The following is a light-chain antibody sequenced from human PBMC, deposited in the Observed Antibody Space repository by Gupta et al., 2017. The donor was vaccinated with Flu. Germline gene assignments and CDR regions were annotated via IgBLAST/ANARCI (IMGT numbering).Light chain of an antibody. V-gene: IGLV6-57*01. CDR3: QSYDDSDLFV. CDR1: SGTIANNY. J-gene: IGLJ1*01. CDR2: ENK. Sequence: FLLPQPHSVSESPGKTVTISCTRTSGTIANNYVQWYQQRPGSSPTTVIYENKRRPSGGPDRVSGSIDSSANAASLTISGLKTEDEADYYGQSYDDSDLFVLGTGTKVAVL.